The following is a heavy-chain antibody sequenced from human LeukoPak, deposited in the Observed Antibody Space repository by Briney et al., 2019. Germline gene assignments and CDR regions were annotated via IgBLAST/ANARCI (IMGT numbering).Heavy chain of an antibody. CDR3: ARVVGIAVVPGATEDNYFDP. Sequence: SDTLSLTCGVYGGSFSNYFWTWIRQSPAKGLEWVGEINESGDTDYNPSLTRRANISIDTSRSQFSLTLSSVTAADTAMYYCARVVGIAVVPGATEDNYFDPWGQGTQVTVSS. CDR1: GGSFSNYF. D-gene: IGHD2-2*01. V-gene: IGHV4-34*01. J-gene: IGHJ5*02. CDR2: INESGDT.